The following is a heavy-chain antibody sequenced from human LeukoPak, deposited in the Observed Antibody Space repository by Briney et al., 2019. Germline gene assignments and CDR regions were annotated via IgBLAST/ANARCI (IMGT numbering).Heavy chain of an antibody. J-gene: IGHJ4*02. V-gene: IGHV4-34*01. D-gene: IGHD3-10*01. CDR2: INHSGST. CDR3: AIKSYYYGSGSSGYFDY. Sequence: SETLSLTCAVSGGSFSGYYWSWIRQPPGKGLEWIGEINHSGSTNYNPSLKSRVTISVDTSKNQFSLKLSSVTAADTAVYYCAIKSYYYGSGSSGYFDYWGQGTLVTVSS. CDR1: GGSFSGYY.